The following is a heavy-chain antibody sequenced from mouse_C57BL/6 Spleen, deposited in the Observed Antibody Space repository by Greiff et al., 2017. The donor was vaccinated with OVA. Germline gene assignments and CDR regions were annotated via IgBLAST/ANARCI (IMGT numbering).Heavy chain of an antibody. CDR1: GFTFSSYA. Sequence: EVTLEESGGGLVKPGGSLKLSCAASGFTFSSYAMSWVRQTPEKRLEWVATISDGGSYTYYPDNVKGRFTISRDNAKNNLYLQMSHLKSEDTAMYYCARDITTVVARYWYFDVWGTGTTVTVSS. D-gene: IGHD1-1*01. V-gene: IGHV5-4*01. J-gene: IGHJ1*03. CDR3: ARDITTVVARYWYFDV. CDR2: ISDGGSYT.